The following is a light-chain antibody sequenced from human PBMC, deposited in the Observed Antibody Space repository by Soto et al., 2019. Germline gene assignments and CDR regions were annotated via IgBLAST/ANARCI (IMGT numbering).Light chain of an antibody. CDR3: SSYTSSSTRV. V-gene: IGLV2-14*01. Sequence: QSALTQPASVSGSPGQSITISCTGTSSDVGGYNYVSWYQQPPGKAPKLMIYEVSNRPSGVSNRFSGSKSGNTASLTISGLQAEDESDYDCSSYTSSSTRVFGGGTKLTVL. CDR1: SSDVGGYNY. CDR2: EVS. J-gene: IGLJ3*02.